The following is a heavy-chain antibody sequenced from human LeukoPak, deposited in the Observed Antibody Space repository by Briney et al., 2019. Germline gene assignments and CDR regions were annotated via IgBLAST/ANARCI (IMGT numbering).Heavy chain of an antibody. V-gene: IGHV1-46*01. CDR1: GYTFTSYY. CDR3: ARLKRPTYYDFWSGPIDY. D-gene: IGHD3-3*01. CDR2: INPSGGST. Sequence: ASVKVSCKASGYTFTSYYMHWVRQAPGQGLEWMGIINPSGGSTSYAQKFQGRVTMTRDTSTSTVYMELSSLRSEDTAVYYCARLKRPTYYDFWSGPIDYWGQGTLVTVSS. J-gene: IGHJ4*02.